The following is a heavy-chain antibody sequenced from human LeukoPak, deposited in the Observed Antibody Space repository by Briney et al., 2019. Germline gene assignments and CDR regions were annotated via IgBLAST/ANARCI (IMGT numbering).Heavy chain of an antibody. J-gene: IGHJ4*02. Sequence: PGGSLRLSCAASGFTFSSYGMHWVRQAPGRGLEWEAVIWYDGSNKYYADSVKGRFTISRDNSKNTLYLQMNSLRAEDTPVYYCATLVATDSDYWGQGTLVTVSS. CDR1: GFTFSSYG. CDR2: IWYDGSNK. V-gene: IGHV3-33*01. CDR3: ATLVATDSDY. D-gene: IGHD5-12*01.